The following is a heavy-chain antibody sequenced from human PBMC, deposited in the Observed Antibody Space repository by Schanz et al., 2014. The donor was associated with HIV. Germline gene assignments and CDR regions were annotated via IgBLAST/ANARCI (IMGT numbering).Heavy chain of an antibody. D-gene: IGHD2-15*01. V-gene: IGHV1-2*02. CDR3: ARGGNCSGGSCSPWYFDY. CDR2: INPNEGDT. J-gene: IGHJ4*02. CDR1: GYTFTDYF. Sequence: QVQLVQSGAAVKKPGASVKVSCKASGYTFTDYFVHWVRQAPGQGLEWMGWINPNEGDTKFAQKFRGRVTMTRDTSISTAYMELTRLRYDDTAVYYCARGGNCSGGSCSPWYFDYWGQGTLVTVSS.